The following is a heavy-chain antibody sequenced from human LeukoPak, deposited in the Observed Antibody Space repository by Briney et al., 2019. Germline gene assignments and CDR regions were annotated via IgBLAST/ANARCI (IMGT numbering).Heavy chain of an antibody. D-gene: IGHD3-10*01. J-gene: IGHJ4*02. CDR2: ISAYNGDT. V-gene: IGHV1-18*01. CDR3: ARRFGGKNDY. Sequence: GASVKVSCKASGYTFKSFGISWVRQAPGQGLEWVGWISAYNGDTNYGQKFQGRVTMTTDTSTGTGYMELRSLRSDDTAVYYCARRFGGKNDYWGQGTLVTVSS. CDR1: GYTFKSFG.